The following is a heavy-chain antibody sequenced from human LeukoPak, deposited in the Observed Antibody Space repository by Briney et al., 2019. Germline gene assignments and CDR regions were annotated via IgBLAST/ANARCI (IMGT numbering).Heavy chain of an antibody. J-gene: IGHJ4*02. Sequence: SQTLSLTCTVSGGSISSGGYYWSWIRQHPGKGLEWIGYIYYSGSTNYTPSLKSRFTISVDTSKNQFSLKLSSVTAADTAVYYCARSSGYDQGPAYWGQGTLVTVSS. V-gene: IGHV4-31*03. CDR3: ARSSGYDQGPAY. CDR2: IYYSGST. CDR1: GGSISSGGYY. D-gene: IGHD5-12*01.